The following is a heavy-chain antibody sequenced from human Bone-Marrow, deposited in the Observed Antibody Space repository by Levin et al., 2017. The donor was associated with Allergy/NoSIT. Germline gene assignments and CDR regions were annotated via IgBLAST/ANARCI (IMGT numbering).Heavy chain of an antibody. CDR1: FFSFSLPS. CDR2: IFFDGSEK. J-gene: IGHJ3*01. Sequence: LSFSSSFFSFSLPSLHWVRQAPGKGLEWVANIFFDGSEKYYADSVKGRFTLSLSHRKNTLYLQMDSLRPEDTAVYYCAREGPFYENMPFREPNASNLWGQGTMVTVSA. D-gene: IGHD1-14*01. V-gene: IGHV3-30-3*01. CDR3: AREGPFYENMPFREPNASNL.